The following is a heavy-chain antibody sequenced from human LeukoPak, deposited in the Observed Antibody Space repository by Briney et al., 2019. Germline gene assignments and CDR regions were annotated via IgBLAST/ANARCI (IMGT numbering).Heavy chain of an antibody. D-gene: IGHD6-19*01. CDR3: ARDGVQWPTAYYYYYYMDV. CDR1: GFTFSSYA. CDR2: ISSNGGST. J-gene: IGHJ6*03. Sequence: GGSLRLSCAASGFTFSSYAMHWVRQAPGKGLEYVSAISSNGGSTYYANSVKGRFTISRDNSKNTLYPQMGSLRAEDMAVYYCARDGVQWPTAYYYYYYMDVWGKGTTVTVSS. V-gene: IGHV3-64*01.